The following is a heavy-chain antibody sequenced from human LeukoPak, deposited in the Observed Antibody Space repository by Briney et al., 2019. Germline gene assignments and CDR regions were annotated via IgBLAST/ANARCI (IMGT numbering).Heavy chain of an antibody. J-gene: IGHJ3*02. Sequence: GGSLRLSCAASGFTFSNYAMSWARQAPGKGLEWFSGITARADSTYYADSVNGRVTISRDNSKNTLFLQLNSLRAEDAAVYYCAKTYMWSIDAFHIWGQGTMVTVSS. CDR1: GFTFSNYA. V-gene: IGHV3-23*01. D-gene: IGHD2-8*02. CDR2: ITARADST. CDR3: AKTYMWSIDAFHI.